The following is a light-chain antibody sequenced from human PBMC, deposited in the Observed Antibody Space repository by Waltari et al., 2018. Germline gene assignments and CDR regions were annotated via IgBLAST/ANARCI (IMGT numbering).Light chain of an antibody. J-gene: IGKJ2*01. CDR1: QSVLYSSNNKNY. V-gene: IGKV4-1*01. CDR2: LAS. Sequence: DIVMTQSPDSLAVSLGERATINCKSSQSVLYSSNNKNYLAWYQQKPGQPPKLLFYLASTRESGVPDRFSGSGSGTDFTLTISSLQAEDVAVYYCQQYYTTPHTFGQGTKLEIK. CDR3: QQYYTTPHT.